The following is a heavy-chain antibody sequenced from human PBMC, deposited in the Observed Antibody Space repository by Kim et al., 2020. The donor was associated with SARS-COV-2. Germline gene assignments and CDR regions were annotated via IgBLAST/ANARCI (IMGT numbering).Heavy chain of an antibody. D-gene: IGHD2-15*01. CDR2: IYYSGST. V-gene: IGHV4-31*03. CDR1: GGSISSGGYY. CDR3: ASGYCSGGSCYLGFDY. Sequence: SETLSLTCTVSGGSISSGGYYWSWIRQHPGKGLEWIGYIYYSGSTYYNPSLKSRVTISVDTSKNQFSLKLSSVTAADTAVYYCASGYCSGGSCYLGFDYWGQGTLVTVSS. J-gene: IGHJ4*02.